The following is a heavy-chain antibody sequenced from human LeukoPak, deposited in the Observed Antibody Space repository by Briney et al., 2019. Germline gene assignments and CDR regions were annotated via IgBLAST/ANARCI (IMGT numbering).Heavy chain of an antibody. CDR1: GYTFTGYY. D-gene: IGHD1-26*01. V-gene: IGHV1-2*04. Sequence: ASVKVSCKASGYTFTGYYMHWVRQAPGQGLEWMGWINPNSGGTNYAQKFQGWVTMTRDTSISTAYMELSRLRSDDTAVYYCAREAEVLGATGNAFDIWGQGTMVTVSS. J-gene: IGHJ3*02. CDR3: AREAEVLGATGNAFDI. CDR2: INPNSGGT.